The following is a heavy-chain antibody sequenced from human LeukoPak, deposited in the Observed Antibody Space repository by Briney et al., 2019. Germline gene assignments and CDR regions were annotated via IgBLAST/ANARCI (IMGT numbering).Heavy chain of an antibody. CDR2: ISGSGVTT. V-gene: IGHV3-23*01. Sequence: GGSLRLSCAASGFTFSTYAMSWVRQAPGEGLEWVSAISGSGVTTYYADSVKGRLTISRDNSKNTVYLQMNSLRAEDTAVYYCALIRGTKYFQYWGQGTLVTVSS. CDR1: GFTFSTYA. CDR3: ALIRGTKYFQY. J-gene: IGHJ1*01.